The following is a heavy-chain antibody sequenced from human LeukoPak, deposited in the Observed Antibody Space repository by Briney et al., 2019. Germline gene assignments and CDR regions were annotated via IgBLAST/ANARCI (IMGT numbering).Heavy chain of an antibody. CDR2: IWYDGSNK. CDR1: GFTFRSYG. J-gene: IGHJ4*02. V-gene: IGHV3-33*06. CDR3: AKALGSYLDY. D-gene: IGHD1-26*01. Sequence: GRSLRLSCAASGFTFRSYGMHWVRQAPGKGLEWVAVIWYDGSNKYYADSVKGRFTISRDNSKNTLYLQMNSLRAEDTAVYYCAKALGSYLDYWGQGTLVTVSS.